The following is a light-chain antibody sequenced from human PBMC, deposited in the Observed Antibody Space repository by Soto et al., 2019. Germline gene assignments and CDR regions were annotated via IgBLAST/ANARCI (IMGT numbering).Light chain of an antibody. V-gene: IGKV3D-20*02. CDR3: QQRSNWPPH. CDR1: QSVSSSY. J-gene: IGKJ4*01. CDR2: GAS. Sequence: EIVLTQSPGTLSLSPGERATLSCRASQSVSSSYLAWYQQKPGQAPRLLIYGASSGATGIPDRFSGSGSGTDFTLTISSLEPEDFAVYYCQQRSNWPPHFGGGTKVDIK.